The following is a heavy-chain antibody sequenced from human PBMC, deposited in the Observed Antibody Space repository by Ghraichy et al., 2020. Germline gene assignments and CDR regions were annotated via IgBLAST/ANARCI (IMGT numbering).Heavy chain of an antibody. CDR2: IWYDGSNK. Sequence: GESLKISCAASGFTFSSYGMHWVRQAPGKGLEWVAVIWYDGSNKYYADSVKGRFTISRDNSKNTLYLQMNSLRAEDTAVYYCARDADRIAAAGSGQDYYYGMDVWGQGTTVTVSS. V-gene: IGHV3-33*01. J-gene: IGHJ6*02. CDR1: GFTFSSYG. D-gene: IGHD6-13*01. CDR3: ARDADRIAAAGSGQDYYYGMDV.